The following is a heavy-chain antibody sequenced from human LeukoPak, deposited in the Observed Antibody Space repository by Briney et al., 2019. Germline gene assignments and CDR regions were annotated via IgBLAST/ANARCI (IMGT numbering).Heavy chain of an antibody. CDR2: NWYDGSNK. V-gene: IGHV3-33*08. Sequence: PGGSLRLSCAASGFTLSSYGMHWVRQAPGKGLEWVALNWYDGSNKYYADSVKGRFTISRDNSKNTLYLQMSSLRAEDTALYYCATENYSGSGTHFYFDYWGLGTLVTVSS. CDR3: ATENYSGSGTHFYFDY. CDR1: GFTLSSYG. D-gene: IGHD3-10*01. J-gene: IGHJ4*02.